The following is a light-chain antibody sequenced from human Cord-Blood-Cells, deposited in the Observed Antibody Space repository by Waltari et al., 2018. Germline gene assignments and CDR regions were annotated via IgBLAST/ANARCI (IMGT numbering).Light chain of an antibody. CDR2: AAS. CDR1: QSISSY. V-gene: IGKV1-39*01. J-gene: IGKJ3*01. Sequence: DIQMTQSPSSLSASVGDRVTITCPASQSISSYLNWYQQKPGKAPKLLIYAASSLQSGVPSRFSGSGSGTDFTLTISSLQPEDFATYCCQKSYSTPLTFGPGTKVDIK. CDR3: QKSYSTPLT.